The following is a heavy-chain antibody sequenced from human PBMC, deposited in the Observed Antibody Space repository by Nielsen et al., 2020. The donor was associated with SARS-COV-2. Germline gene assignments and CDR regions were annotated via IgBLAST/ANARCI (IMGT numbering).Heavy chain of an antibody. V-gene: IGHV4-30-2*01. CDR2: IYHSGRT. Sequence: SETLSLTCAVSGGSISSGGYSWSWIRQPPGKGLEWIGYIYHSGRTYYNPSLKSRVTISVDRSKNQFSLKLSSVTAAETAVYYCARGGRITFGGADDAFDIWGQGTMVTVSS. J-gene: IGHJ3*02. CDR3: ARGGRITFGGADDAFDI. D-gene: IGHD3-16*01. CDR1: GGSISSGGYS.